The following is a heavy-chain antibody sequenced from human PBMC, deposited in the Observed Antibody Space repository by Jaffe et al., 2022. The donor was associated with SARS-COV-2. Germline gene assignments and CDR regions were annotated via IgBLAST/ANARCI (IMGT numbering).Heavy chain of an antibody. Sequence: EVQLVESGGGLVKPGGSLRLSCAASGFTFSSYSMNWVRQAPGKGLEWVSSISSSSSYIYYADSVKGRFTISRDNAKNSLYLQMNSLRAEDTAVYYCARAPIVVVPAAIRGAYYFDYWGQGTLVTVSS. J-gene: IGHJ4*02. CDR2: ISSSSSYI. CDR1: GFTFSSYS. V-gene: IGHV3-21*01. CDR3: ARAPIVVVPAAIRGAYYFDY. D-gene: IGHD2-2*02.